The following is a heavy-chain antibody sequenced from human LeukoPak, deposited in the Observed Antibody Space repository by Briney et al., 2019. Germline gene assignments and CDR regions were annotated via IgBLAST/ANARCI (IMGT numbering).Heavy chain of an antibody. CDR1: GFTFSSYG. CDR2: ISYDGSNK. V-gene: IGHV3-30*03. D-gene: IGHD5-12*01. Sequence: GGSLRLSCAASGFTFSSYGMHWVRQAPGKGLEWVAVISYDGSNKYYADSVKGRFTISRDNSKNTLYLQMNSLRAEDTALYYCARDWRPLVATAGADSDYWGQGTLVTVSS. J-gene: IGHJ4*02. CDR3: ARDWRPLVATAGADSDY.